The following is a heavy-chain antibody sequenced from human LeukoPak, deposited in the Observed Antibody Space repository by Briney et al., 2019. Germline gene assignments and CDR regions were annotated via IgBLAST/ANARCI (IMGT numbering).Heavy chain of an antibody. Sequence: GGSLRLSCAASGFTFSSYSMNWVRQAPGKGLEWVSSISSSSSYIYYADSVKGRFTISRDNAKTSLYLQMNSLRAEDTAVYYCARDILCSGGSCYSSYNWFDPWGQGTLVTVSS. CDR2: ISSSSSYI. D-gene: IGHD2-15*01. J-gene: IGHJ5*02. CDR3: ARDILCSGGSCYSSYNWFDP. V-gene: IGHV3-21*01. CDR1: GFTFSSYS.